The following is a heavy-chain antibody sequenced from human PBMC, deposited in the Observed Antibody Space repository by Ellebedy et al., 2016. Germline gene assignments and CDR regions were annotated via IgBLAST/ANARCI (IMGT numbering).Heavy chain of an antibody. CDR3: AREGRPNITTSGTRAFDI. CDR1: GVSLSSYY. J-gene: IGHJ3*02. V-gene: IGHV4-59*13. Sequence: SETLSLXXTVSGVSLSSYYWSWIRQPPGKGLEWIGHISYSGSTDYNPSLKSRVTTSLDMSKNQFSLRLTSVTAADTAVYYCAREGRPNITTSGTRAFDIWGQGTMVTVSS. CDR2: ISYSGST. D-gene: IGHD6-13*01.